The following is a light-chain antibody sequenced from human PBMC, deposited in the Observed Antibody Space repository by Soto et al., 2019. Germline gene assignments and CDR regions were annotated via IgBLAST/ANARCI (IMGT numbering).Light chain of an antibody. CDR3: QSYDSSLSVWV. Sequence: QSALTQPASVSGAPGQRVTISCTGSSSNIGAVYDVHWYQQLPGMAPKLLIYRTSNRPSGVPDRFSGSKSGTSAYLAISGLQAEDEADYYCQSYDSSLSVWVFGGGTKVTVL. J-gene: IGLJ3*02. V-gene: IGLV1-40*01. CDR2: RTS. CDR1: SSNIGAVYD.